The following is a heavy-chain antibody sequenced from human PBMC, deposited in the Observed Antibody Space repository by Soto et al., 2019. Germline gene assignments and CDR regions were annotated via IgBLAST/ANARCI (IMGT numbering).Heavy chain of an antibody. Sequence: XPVKVWCTASGYPFTIYGIIWVRQSPGQGLEWMGWISAYNGNTNYAQKLQGRVTMTTDTSTSTAYMELRSLRSDDTAVYYCARGKRVTPAILTGSYYYGMDVWGQGTTVTVSS. CDR3: ARGKRVTPAILTGSYYYGMDV. V-gene: IGHV1-18*01. D-gene: IGHD3-9*01. J-gene: IGHJ6*02. CDR1: GYPFTIYG. CDR2: ISAYNGNT.